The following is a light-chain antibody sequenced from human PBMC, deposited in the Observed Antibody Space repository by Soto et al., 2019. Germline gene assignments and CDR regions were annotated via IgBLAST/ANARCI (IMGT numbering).Light chain of an antibody. J-gene: IGKJ2*01. CDR1: QTLVYSDGNTY. CDR2: KVS. CDR3: MQGTHWPYT. Sequence: DVVMPKSPSSLPVPLEQPASISCTSSQTLVYSDGNTYLNWIQQRPGQSPRRLLYKVSNRDSGVPDRLSGSGSGTDFTLKISRVEAEDVGVYYCMQGTHWPYTSGQGTELEIK. V-gene: IGKV2-30*01.